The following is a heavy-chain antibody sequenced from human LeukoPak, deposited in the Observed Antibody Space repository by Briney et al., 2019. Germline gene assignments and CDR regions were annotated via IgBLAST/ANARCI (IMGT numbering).Heavy chain of an antibody. CDR2: IHYSGST. Sequence: SETLSLTCTVSGGSISSSSYYWAWIRQPPGKGLEWIGSIHYSGSTYYNPSLQSRVTISIDTSKNQFSLKLRFVTAADTAVYYCASLNISPYSTFDYWGQGTLVTVSS. D-gene: IGHD2-15*01. CDR1: GGSISSSSYY. J-gene: IGHJ4*02. CDR3: ASLNISPYSTFDY. V-gene: IGHV4-39*07.